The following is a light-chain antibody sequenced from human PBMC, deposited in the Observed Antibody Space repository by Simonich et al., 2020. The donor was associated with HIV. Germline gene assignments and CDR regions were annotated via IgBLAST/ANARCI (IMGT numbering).Light chain of an antibody. V-gene: IGLV2-14*02. CDR3: SSYTSSSTLV. CDR2: EGS. J-gene: IGLJ2*01. Sequence: QSALTQPASVSGSPGQSTTISCTGTGSDVGCYNLVSWYQQHPGKAPHLMIYEGSKRPSGVSNRFSGSKAGNTASLTISGLQAEDEADYYCSSYTSSSTLVFGGGTKLTVL. CDR1: GSDVGCYNL.